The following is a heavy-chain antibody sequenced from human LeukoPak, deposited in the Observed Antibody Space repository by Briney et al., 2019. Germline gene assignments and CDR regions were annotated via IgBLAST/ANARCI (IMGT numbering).Heavy chain of an antibody. D-gene: IGHD6-19*01. V-gene: IGHV3-7*01. CDR3: AKGAYTSGWS. CDR2: IKQDGREI. CDR1: GFTFSNYW. J-gene: IGHJ5*02. Sequence: PGGSLRLSCAGSGFTFSNYWMSWVRQAPGKGPEWVANIKQDGREIHYLDSVKGRFTISRDNAKSSLYLQMNSLKVEDTAVYYCAKGAYTSGWSWGQGTLVTVSS.